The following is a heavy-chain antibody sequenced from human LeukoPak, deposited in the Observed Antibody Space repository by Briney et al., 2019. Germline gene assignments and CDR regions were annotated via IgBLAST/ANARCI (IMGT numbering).Heavy chain of an antibody. CDR2: IPHDGSNK. D-gene: IGHD6-13*01. Sequence: GGSLRLSCVASEFTFSRYWMSWVRQAPGKGLEWVAVIPHDGSNKYYVDSVKGRFTISRDNSKNTLFLQMNSLRVEDTAIYYCARDGRDSSSPEDYWGQGTLVTVSS. CDR1: EFTFSRYW. V-gene: IGHV3-30*03. CDR3: ARDGRDSSSPEDY. J-gene: IGHJ4*02.